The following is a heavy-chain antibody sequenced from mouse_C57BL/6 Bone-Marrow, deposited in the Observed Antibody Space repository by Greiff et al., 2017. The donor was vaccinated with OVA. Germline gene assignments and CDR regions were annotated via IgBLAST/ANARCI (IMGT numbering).Heavy chain of an antibody. D-gene: IGHD1-1*01. Sequence: EVKLVESGGGLVKPGGSLKLSCAASGFTFSSYAMSWVRQTPEKRLEWVANLSDGGSYTYYPDNVQGRFPLSRDNAKNNLYLQMSHLKSEDTAMYYGARDPYYGSSPVDYWGQGTTLTVSS. V-gene: IGHV5-4*03. J-gene: IGHJ2*01. CDR3: ARDPYYGSSPVDY. CDR2: LSDGGSYT. CDR1: GFTFSSYA.